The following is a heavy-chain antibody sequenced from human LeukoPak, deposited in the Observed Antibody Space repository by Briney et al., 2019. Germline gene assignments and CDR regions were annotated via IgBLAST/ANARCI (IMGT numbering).Heavy chain of an antibody. D-gene: IGHD6-19*01. V-gene: IGHV3-7*01. CDR2: MNPDGLEK. Sequence: GGSLRLSCAASGFNFNNYWMSWVRQAPGKGLEWVANMNPDGLEKYYVDSVKGRITISRDNAENSLYLQMHRLRVEDTAVYYCARDVGSGWFDYWGQGTLVIVSS. CDR3: ARDVGSGWFDY. CDR1: GFNFNNYW. J-gene: IGHJ4*02.